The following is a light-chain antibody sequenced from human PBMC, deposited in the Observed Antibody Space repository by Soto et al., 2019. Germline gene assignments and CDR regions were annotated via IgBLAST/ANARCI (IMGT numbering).Light chain of an antibody. CDR3: QQSYIAPRA. Sequence: DLQMTQSPSSLPASVGDRVTITCRASQSISRYLNWYQYIPGKAPKLLIYAASTLQSGVPSRFSGFGSGTDFTLIISSLQPEDFATYYCQQSYIAPRAFGQGTKVEVK. J-gene: IGKJ1*01. V-gene: IGKV1-39*01. CDR2: AAS. CDR1: QSISRY.